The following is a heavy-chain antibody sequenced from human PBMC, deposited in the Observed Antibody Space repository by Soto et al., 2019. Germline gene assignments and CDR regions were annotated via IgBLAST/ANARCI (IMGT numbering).Heavy chain of an antibody. J-gene: IGHJ4*01. Sequence: PGGSLRLSCAASGFTFSRFVMYWVRQAPGKGLEWVAVVSHDGSNKYYADSVRGRFTISRDNSKNTLYLQMNSLRAEDTALYHCAKDTHCSGDSCYSALGYWGQGTLVTVSS. CDR2: VSHDGSNK. CDR3: AKDTHCSGDSCYSALGY. CDR1: GFTFSRFV. V-gene: IGHV3-30*18. D-gene: IGHD2-15*01.